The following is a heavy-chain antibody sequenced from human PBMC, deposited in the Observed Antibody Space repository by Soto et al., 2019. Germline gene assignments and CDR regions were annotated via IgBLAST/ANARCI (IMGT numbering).Heavy chain of an antibody. J-gene: IGHJ3*02. D-gene: IGHD3-22*01. CDR1: GYTFTSYG. Sequence: QVQLVQSGAEVKKPGASVKVSCKASGYTFTSYGISWVRQAPGQGLEWMGWISAYNGNTNYAQKLQGRVTMTTDTYTSTAEMERRSLGSDDTAVYYCERWWEYYDSSGPYNDAFDIWGQGTMVTVSS. CDR3: ERWWEYYDSSGPYNDAFDI. V-gene: IGHV1-18*01. CDR2: ISAYNGNT.